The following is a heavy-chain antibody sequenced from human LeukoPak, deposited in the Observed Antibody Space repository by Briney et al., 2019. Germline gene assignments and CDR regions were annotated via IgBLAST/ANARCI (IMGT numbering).Heavy chain of an antibody. CDR2: MTATSNTF. CDR1: GFTFSSYS. V-gene: IGHV3-48*04. D-gene: IGHD5-12*01. Sequence: PGGSLRLSCEVSGFTFSSYSMTWVRQVPGKGLEWIAYMTATSNTFYYADSVKGRFTISRDNARNSLFLQMNRLTVEDTAVYYCARSLSGYDPLSAFWGQGTLVTVSS. J-gene: IGHJ1*01. CDR3: ARSLSGYDPLSAF.